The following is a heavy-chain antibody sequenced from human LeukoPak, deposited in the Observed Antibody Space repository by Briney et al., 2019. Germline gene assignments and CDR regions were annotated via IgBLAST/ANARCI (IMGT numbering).Heavy chain of an antibody. D-gene: IGHD3-10*01. CDR3: ARVGYYYGSGTSQGLDV. J-gene: IGHJ6*02. Sequence: SETLSLTCTVSGGSISSYYWSWIRQPPGKGLGWIGYIYYSGSTNYNPSLKSRVTISVDTSKNQSSLKLSSVTAADTAVYYCARVGYYYGSGTSQGLDVWGQGTTVTVSS. CDR1: GGSISSYY. CDR2: IYYSGST. V-gene: IGHV4-59*01.